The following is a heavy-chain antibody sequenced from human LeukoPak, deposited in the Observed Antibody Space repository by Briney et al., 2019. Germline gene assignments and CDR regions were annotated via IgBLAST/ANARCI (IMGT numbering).Heavy chain of an antibody. CDR3: ARQGLEGRFDC. D-gene: IGHD1-1*01. CDR2: IYYSGST. V-gene: IGHV4-59*08. CDR1: GGSICSYY. J-gene: IGHJ4*02. Sequence: SETLSLTCTVSGGSICSYYWSWIRQPPGKGLEWIGYIYYSGSTNYNPSLKSRVTISVDTSKNQFSLKLSSVTAADTAVYYCARQGLEGRFDCWGQGTLVTVSS.